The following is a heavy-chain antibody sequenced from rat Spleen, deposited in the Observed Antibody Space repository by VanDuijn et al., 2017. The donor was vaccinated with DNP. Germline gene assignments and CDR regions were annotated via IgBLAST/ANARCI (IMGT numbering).Heavy chain of an antibody. D-gene: IGHD5-1*01. J-gene: IGHJ1*01. V-gene: IGHV5-31*01. CDR2: ITSSGGST. CDR3: ARGSGTYYWYFDF. Sequence: EVRLEESGGDLVQPGRSLKLSCVASGFTFNDYWMTWIRQVPGKGLEWVAAITSSGGSTYYPDSVKGRFTISRDNAKNTLYLQMNSLRSEDTATYYCARGSGTYYWYFDFWGPGTMVTVSS. CDR1: GFTFNDYW.